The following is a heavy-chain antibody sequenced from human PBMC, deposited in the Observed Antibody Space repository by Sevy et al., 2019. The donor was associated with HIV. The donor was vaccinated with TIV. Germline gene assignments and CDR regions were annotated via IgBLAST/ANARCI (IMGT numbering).Heavy chain of an antibody. J-gene: IGHJ4*02. CDR2: ISGSARST. V-gene: IGHV3-23*01. CDR3: ASAGHYYDSSGDYLNYFDY. Sequence: GGSLRLSCAASGFTFTSYAMNWVRQAPGKGLEWVSAISGSARSTYYADSVKGRFTISRDNSKNTLYLLINSLRAEDTAIYYCASAGHYYDSSGDYLNYFDYWGQGTLVTVSS. CDR1: GFTFTSYA. D-gene: IGHD3-22*01.